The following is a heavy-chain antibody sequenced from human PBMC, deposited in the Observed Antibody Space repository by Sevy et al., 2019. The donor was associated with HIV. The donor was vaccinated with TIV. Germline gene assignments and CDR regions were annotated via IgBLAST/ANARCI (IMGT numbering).Heavy chain of an antibody. CDR1: GFTFSSYS. CDR2: ISSSSSYI. CDR3: AREGEEEIDY. V-gene: IGHV3-21*01. J-gene: IGHJ4*02. D-gene: IGHD3-10*01. Sequence: GGSLRLSCTASGFTFSSYSMNWVRQAPGKGLEWVSSISSSSSYIYYADSVKGRFTISRDNAKNSLYLQMNSPRAEDTAVYYCAREGEEEIDYWGQGTLVTVSS.